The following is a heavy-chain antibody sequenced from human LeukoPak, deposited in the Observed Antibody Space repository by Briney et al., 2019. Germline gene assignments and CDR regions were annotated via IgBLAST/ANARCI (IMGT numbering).Heavy chain of an antibody. J-gene: IGHJ4*02. CDR2: IWYDGSNK. CDR1: GFSLKIYG. V-gene: IGHV3-33*01. D-gene: IGHD6-13*01. CDR3: ATLTGTRSWYSDY. Sequence: HPGGSLRLSCAASGFSLKIYGMHWVRKAPGKGLGWVAVIWYDGSNKYYADSVEGRFTISRDNPKNTLYLQMNSLRAEDTAVYYCATLTGTRSWYSDYWGQGTLVTVSS.